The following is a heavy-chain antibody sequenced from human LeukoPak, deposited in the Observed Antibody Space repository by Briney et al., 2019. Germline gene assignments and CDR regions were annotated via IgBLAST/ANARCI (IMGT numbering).Heavy chain of an antibody. V-gene: IGHV3-21*01. CDR2: ISSSSSYI. D-gene: IGHD6-13*01. J-gene: IGHJ4*02. CDR3: AKGGIAGYYFDY. Sequence: GGSLRLSCAASGFTFSSYSMNWVRQAPGKGLEWVSSISSSSSYIYYADSVKGRFTISRDNAKNSLYLQMNSLRAEDKAVYYCAKGGIAGYYFDYWGQGTLVTVSS. CDR1: GFTFSSYS.